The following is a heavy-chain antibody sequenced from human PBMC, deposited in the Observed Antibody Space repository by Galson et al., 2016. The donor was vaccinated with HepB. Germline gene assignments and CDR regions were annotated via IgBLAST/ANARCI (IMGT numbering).Heavy chain of an antibody. CDR2: INHSGST. CDR1: GGSLGDYY. V-gene: IGHV4-34*01. Sequence: SETLSLTCAVYGGSLGDYYWTWIRQPPGKGLEWIGEINHSGSTNYNPSLKSRVTISVDTSQNQFSLKLSSVTAADTAVYYCARGPRVGVTTWTLIASDVLGAYWGQGTLVTVSS. D-gene: IGHD1-26*01. J-gene: IGHJ4*02. CDR3: ARGPRVGVTTWTLIASDVLGAY.